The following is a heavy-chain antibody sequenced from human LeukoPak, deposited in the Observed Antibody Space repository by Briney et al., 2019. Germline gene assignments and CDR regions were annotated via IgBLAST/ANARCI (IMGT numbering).Heavy chain of an antibody. Sequence: PSETLSLTCTVSGGSISSHYWTWIRQPPGKGLEWIGYIFYSRSTNYNPSLKSRVTISVDTSKNQFSLKLSSVTAADTAVYYCARDSGFGGYGKWGQGTLVTVSS. CDR2: IFYSRST. V-gene: IGHV4-59*11. D-gene: IGHD5-12*01. CDR3: ARDSGFGGYGK. J-gene: IGHJ4*02. CDR1: GGSISSHY.